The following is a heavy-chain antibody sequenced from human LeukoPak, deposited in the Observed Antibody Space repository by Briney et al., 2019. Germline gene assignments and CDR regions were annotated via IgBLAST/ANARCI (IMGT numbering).Heavy chain of an antibody. J-gene: IGHJ6*02. V-gene: IGHV1-69*13. CDR3: ARAYTAMASNDYYYGMDV. Sequence: ASVEVSCKASGGTFSSYAISWVRQAPGQGLEWMGGIIPIFGTANYAQKFQGRVTITADESTSTAYMELSSLRAEDTAVYYCARAYTAMASNDYYYGMDVWGQGTTVTVSS. D-gene: IGHD5-18*01. CDR2: IIPIFGTA. CDR1: GGTFSSYA.